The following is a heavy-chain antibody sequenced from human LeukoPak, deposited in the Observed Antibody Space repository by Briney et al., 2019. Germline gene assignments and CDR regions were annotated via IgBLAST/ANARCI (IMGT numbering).Heavy chain of an antibody. D-gene: IGHD3-3*01. CDR1: GYTFTSYY. CDR3: ARDPREITYYDFWSGYYYGMDV. J-gene: IGHJ6*02. Sequence: ASVKVSCKASGYTFTSYYMHWVRQAPGQGLEWMGIINPSGGSTSYAQKFQGRVTMTRDTSTSTVYMELSSLRSEDTAVYYCARDPREITYYDFWSGYYYGMDVWGQGTTVTVSS. CDR2: INPSGGST. V-gene: IGHV1-46*01.